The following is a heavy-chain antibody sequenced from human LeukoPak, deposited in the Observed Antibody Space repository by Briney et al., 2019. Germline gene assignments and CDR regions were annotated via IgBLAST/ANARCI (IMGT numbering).Heavy chain of an antibody. D-gene: IGHD6-13*01. CDR2: MNPSGSST. V-gene: IGHV1-46*01. J-gene: IGHJ4*02. CDR1: GYTSTSYY. CDR3: ARDKVWYSSNWYLDY. Sequence: ASVKVSCKASGYTSTSYYMHWVRQAPGQALELMGIMNPSGSSTSCAQKFQGRVTMTAETCPSTVYMELSSMRSDDTSEYYCARDKVWYSSNWYLDYWGQGTLVTVSS.